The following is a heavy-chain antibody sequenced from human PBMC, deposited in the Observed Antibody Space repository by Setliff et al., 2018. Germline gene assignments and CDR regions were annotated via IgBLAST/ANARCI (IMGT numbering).Heavy chain of an antibody. Sequence: ASVKVSCKAFGYSFSDYYLHWVRQAPGQGLEWMGWISAYNGNTNYAQKLQGRVTMTTDTSTSTAYMELRSLRSDDTAVYYCARDSRTVTTTFDYWGQGTLVTVSS. CDR2: ISAYNGNT. J-gene: IGHJ4*02. V-gene: IGHV1-18*01. CDR1: GYSFSDYY. D-gene: IGHD4-17*01. CDR3: ARDSRTVTTTFDY.